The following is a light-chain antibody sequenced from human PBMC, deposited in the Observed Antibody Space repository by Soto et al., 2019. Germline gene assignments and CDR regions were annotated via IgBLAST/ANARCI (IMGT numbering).Light chain of an antibody. J-gene: IGKJ1*01. CDR2: GAS. Sequence: EIVMTQSPATLSVSPVERATLSCRASQSVSSNLAWYQQKPGQAPRLLIYGASGRATGIPDRFSGSGSGTDFTLTISRLEPEDFAVYYCHQYDSWTFGQGTKVDIK. V-gene: IGKV3D-15*01. CDR3: HQYDSWT. CDR1: QSVSSN.